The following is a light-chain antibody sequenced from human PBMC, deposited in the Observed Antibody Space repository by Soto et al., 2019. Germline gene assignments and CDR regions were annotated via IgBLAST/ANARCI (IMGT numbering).Light chain of an antibody. CDR1: QSLSNN. Sequence: EIVMTQSPATLSVSPGERVTLSYRGSQSLSNNLAWYQQRPGQAPRLLIYGASTRATGVPARFSGSGSGTEFTFTISSLQSEDFAVYYCQQHNGWPLTFGGGTKVEIK. V-gene: IGKV3-15*01. CDR2: GAS. J-gene: IGKJ4*01. CDR3: QQHNGWPLT.